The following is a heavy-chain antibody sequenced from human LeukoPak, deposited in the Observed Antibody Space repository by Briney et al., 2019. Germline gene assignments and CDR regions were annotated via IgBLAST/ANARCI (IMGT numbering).Heavy chain of an antibody. CDR3: ARGVMYYDSSGYLFEY. D-gene: IGHD3-22*01. J-gene: IGHJ4*02. CDR1: GFTFSSYV. V-gene: IGHV3-33*01. Sequence: PERSMRLSCASAGFTFSSYVMYLVRQAPSKRLEWVAIIWYDGSNKYYADSVKGRFTISRDNSKNTLYLQMSSLRAEETAVYYCARGVMYYDSSGYLFEYWGQGILVTVSS. CDR2: IWYDGSNK.